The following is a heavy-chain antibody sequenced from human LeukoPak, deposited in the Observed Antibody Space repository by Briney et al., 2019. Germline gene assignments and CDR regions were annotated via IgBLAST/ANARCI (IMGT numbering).Heavy chain of an antibody. Sequence: ASVKVSCKASGYTFTGYYMHWVRQAPGQGLEWMGWINPNSGGTNYAQKFQGRVTMTRDTSISTAYMELSRLRSDDTAVYYCARDYYDSSGDDYYYYMDVWGKGTRVTVSS. J-gene: IGHJ6*03. CDR2: INPNSGGT. CDR3: ARDYYDSSGDDYYYYMDV. CDR1: GYTFTGYY. V-gene: IGHV1-2*02. D-gene: IGHD3-22*01.